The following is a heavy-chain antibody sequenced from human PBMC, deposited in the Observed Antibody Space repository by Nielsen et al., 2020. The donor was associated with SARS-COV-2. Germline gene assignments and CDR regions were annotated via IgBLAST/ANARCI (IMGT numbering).Heavy chain of an antibody. CDR3: ARDRTGQYYYYGMDV. V-gene: IGHV3-21*05. CDR1: GFTFSSYE. CDR2: ISSSSSYI. J-gene: IGHJ6*02. D-gene: IGHD3/OR15-3a*01. Sequence: GESLKISCAASGFTFSSYEMNWVRQAPGKGLEWVSYISSSSSYIYYADSVKGRFTISRDNAKNSLYLQMNSLRAEDTAVYYCARDRTGQYYYYGMDVWGQGTTVTVSS.